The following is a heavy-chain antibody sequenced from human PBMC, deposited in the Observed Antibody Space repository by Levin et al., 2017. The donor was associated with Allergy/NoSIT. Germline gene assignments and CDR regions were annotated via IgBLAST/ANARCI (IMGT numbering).Heavy chain of an antibody. CDR2: ISPATTTI. D-gene: IGHD3-3*01. Sequence: LSLTCAASGFPFSDYYMGWVRQTPGKGLEWVSHISPATTTIVYADSVQGRFTISRDNAKNSLFLQITSLRAEDTAVYYCAKHTGDYDFWSGYSSTFDYWGQGTLVTVSS. V-gene: IGHV3-11*01. CDR1: GFPFSDYY. CDR3: AKHTGDYDFWSGYSSTFDY. J-gene: IGHJ4*02.